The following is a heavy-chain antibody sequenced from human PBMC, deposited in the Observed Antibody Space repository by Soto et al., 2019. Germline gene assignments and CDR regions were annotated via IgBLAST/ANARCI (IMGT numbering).Heavy chain of an antibody. J-gene: IGHJ5*02. D-gene: IGHD3-3*01. CDR1: GGSISSGGYY. Sequence: SETLSLICTVSGGSISSGGYYWSWIRQHPGKGLEWIGYIYYSGSTYYNPSLKSRVTISVDTSKNQFSLKLSSVTAADTAVYYCARDKGPKAKQYYDFRGGWFDPWGQGTLVTVSS. CDR3: ARDKGPKAKQYYDFRGGWFDP. V-gene: IGHV4-31*03. CDR2: IYYSGST.